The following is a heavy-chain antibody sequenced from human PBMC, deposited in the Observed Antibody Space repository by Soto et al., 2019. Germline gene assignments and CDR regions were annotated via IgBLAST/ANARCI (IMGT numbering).Heavy chain of an antibody. Sequence: GSLRLSCATSGFTFSNFDMHWVRQVPGKGLEWVSAIGAARDPYYLGSVKGRFTISRENAKDSVYLQMNDLRAGDSAVYYCARAYTGRLPRRADYYYAMDVWGQGTTVTVSS. CDR3: ARAYTGRLPRRADYYYAMDV. CDR2: IGAARDP. D-gene: IGHD2-2*02. J-gene: IGHJ6*02. CDR1: GFTFSNFD. V-gene: IGHV3-13*05.